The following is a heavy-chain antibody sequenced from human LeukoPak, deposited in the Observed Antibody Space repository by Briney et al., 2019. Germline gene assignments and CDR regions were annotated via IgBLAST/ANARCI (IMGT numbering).Heavy chain of an antibody. J-gene: IGHJ4*02. V-gene: IGHV4-61*02. Sequence: SETLSLTCTVSGGSISSGDYYWSWIRQPAGKGLEWIGRIYTSGSTNYNPSLKSRITISVDMSENQFFLKLRSVTAADTAVYYCARGNNPISSLDYWGQGTLVTVSS. CDR2: IYTSGST. CDR1: GGSISSGDYY. D-gene: IGHD1/OR15-1a*01. CDR3: ARGNNPISSLDY.